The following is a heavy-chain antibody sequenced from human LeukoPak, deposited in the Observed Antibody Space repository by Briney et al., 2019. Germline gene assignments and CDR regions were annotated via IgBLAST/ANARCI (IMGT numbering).Heavy chain of an antibody. V-gene: IGHV3-9*01. CDR3: AKGQNYDLLTHFDY. D-gene: IGHD3-3*01. Sequence: PGGSLRLSCAASGFTFDDYSMHWVRQAPGKGLEWVSGISWNSGSIGYADSVKGRFTISRDNAKNSLYLQMNSLRAEDTALYYCAKGQNYDLLTHFDYWGQGTLVTVSS. CDR2: ISWNSGSI. J-gene: IGHJ4*02. CDR1: GFTFDDYS.